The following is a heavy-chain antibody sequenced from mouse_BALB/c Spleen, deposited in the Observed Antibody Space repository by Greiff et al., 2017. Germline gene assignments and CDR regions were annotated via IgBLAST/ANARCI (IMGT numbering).Heavy chain of an antibody. J-gene: IGHJ4*01. CDR1: GYTFTSYV. V-gene: IGHV1-14*01. Sequence: VQLQPSGPELVKPGASVKMSCKASGYTFTSYVMHWVKQKPGQGLEWIGYINPYNDGPKYNEKFKGKATLTSDKSSSTAYMERSSLTSEDSAVYYCAREGYAMDDWGQGTSVTVSS. CDR3: AREGYAMDD. CDR2: INPYNDGP.